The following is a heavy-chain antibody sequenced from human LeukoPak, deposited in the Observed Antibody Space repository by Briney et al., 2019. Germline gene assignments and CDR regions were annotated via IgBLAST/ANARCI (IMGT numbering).Heavy chain of an antibody. CDR1: GYTFTAYY. CDR3: ARGEYRYGHDH. J-gene: IGHJ4*02. CDR2: INPNSGGT. V-gene: IGHV1-2*02. D-gene: IGHD5-18*01. Sequence: GASVKVSCKASGYTFTAYYMHWVRQAPGQGLGWMGWINPNSGGTNYAQKFQGRVTMTSDTSISTHYMDLSSLRSDDTAIYYCARGEYRYGHDHWGQGTLVTVSS.